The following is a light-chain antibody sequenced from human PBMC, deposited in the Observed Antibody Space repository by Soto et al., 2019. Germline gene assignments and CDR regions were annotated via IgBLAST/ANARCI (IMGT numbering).Light chain of an antibody. CDR3: SGWDDSRNGSV. CDR1: TSNIGTNT. V-gene: IGLV1-44*01. CDR2: SDS. Sequence: QSVLTQPPSASGTPGQRVTISCSGSTSNIGTNTVNWYQQHPGTDPTLLIFSDSQRPSGVPYRFSGSKSGTSASLAISVLQSEDEDDYYCSGWDDSRNGSVFGGGTKLTVL. J-gene: IGLJ2*01.